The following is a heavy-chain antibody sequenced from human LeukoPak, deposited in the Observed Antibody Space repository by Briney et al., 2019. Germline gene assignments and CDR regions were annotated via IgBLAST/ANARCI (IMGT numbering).Heavy chain of an antibody. V-gene: IGHV1-24*01. CDR1: GYTLTELS. CDR3: ATALSSWYFVNWFDP. CDR2: FDPEDGET. D-gene: IGHD6-13*01. Sequence: RASVKVSCKVSGYTLTELSMHWVRQAPGKGLEWMGGFDPEDGETIYAQKFQGRVTMTEDTSTDTAYMELSSLRSEDTAVYYCATALSSWYFVNWFDPWGQGTLVTVSS. J-gene: IGHJ5*02.